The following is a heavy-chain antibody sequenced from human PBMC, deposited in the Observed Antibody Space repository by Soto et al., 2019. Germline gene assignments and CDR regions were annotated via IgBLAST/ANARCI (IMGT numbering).Heavy chain of an antibody. Sequence: QVQLVQSGAEVKEPGSSVKVSCKSEGDSFSTYAITWVRQAPGHGPEWMGSIVPIYDTTNYGERFQGRVILTADESTRTAYMELSSLRSDDTAVYYCARSRPLMYFYYGLDVWGQGTTVTVSS. CDR3: ARSRPLMYFYYGLDV. D-gene: IGHD2-8*01. V-gene: IGHV1-69*18. CDR2: IVPIYDTT. J-gene: IGHJ6*02. CDR1: GDSFSTYA.